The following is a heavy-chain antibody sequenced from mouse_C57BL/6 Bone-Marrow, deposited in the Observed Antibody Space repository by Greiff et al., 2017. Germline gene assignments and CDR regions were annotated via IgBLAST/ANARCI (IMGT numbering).Heavy chain of an antibody. CDR2: IYPRSGNT. CDR3: ARLPYYYGSTYFDY. CDR1: GYTFTSYG. J-gene: IGHJ2*01. V-gene: IGHV1-81*01. D-gene: IGHD1-1*01. Sequence: QVQLQQSGAELARPGASVKLSCKASGYTFTSYGISWVKQRTGPGLEWIGEIYPRSGNTYYNEKFKGKATLTADKSSSTAYMELRSLTSEDSAVYFCARLPYYYGSTYFDYWGQGTTLTVSS.